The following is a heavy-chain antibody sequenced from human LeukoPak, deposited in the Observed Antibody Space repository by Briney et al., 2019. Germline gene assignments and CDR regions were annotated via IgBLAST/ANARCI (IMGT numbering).Heavy chain of an antibody. CDR3: ARDLFLHYDFWSGYFGDAFDI. V-gene: IGHV4-39*07. J-gene: IGHJ3*02. Sequence: SETLSLTCTVSGGSISSSSYYWGWIRQPPGKGLEWIGSVYYSGSTYYNPSLKSRVTISVDTSKNQFSLKLSSVTAADTAVYYCARDLFLHYDFWSGYFGDAFDIWGQGTMVTVSS. D-gene: IGHD3-3*01. CDR2: VYYSGST. CDR1: GGSISSSSYY.